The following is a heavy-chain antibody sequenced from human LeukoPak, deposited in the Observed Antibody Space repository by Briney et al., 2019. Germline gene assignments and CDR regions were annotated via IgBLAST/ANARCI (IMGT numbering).Heavy chain of an antibody. CDR2: IYYSGST. J-gene: IGHJ6*03. CDR1: GGSISSYY. CDR3: ARTRAVAGDRWYYYMDV. Sequence: SETLSLTCTVSGGSISSYYWSWIRQPPGKGLEWIGHIYYSGSTNYNPSLKSRVTISVDTSKNQFSLKLSSVTAADTAVYYCARTRAVAGDRWYYYMDVWGKGTTVTVSS. D-gene: IGHD6-19*01. V-gene: IGHV4-59*01.